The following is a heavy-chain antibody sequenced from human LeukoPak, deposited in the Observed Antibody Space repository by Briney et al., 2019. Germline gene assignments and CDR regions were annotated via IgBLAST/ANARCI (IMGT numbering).Heavy chain of an antibody. CDR3: ARGSSSSWYYYYYYMDV. D-gene: IGHD6-13*01. Sequence: GASVKVSCKASGYTFSGYYIHWVRQAPGQGLEWMGWINPNSGGTDYAQKFQGRVTMTRDMSISTAYMELSRLRSDDTAVYYCARGSSSSWYYYYYYMDVWGKGTTVTVSS. V-gene: IGHV1-2*02. CDR1: GYTFSGYY. J-gene: IGHJ6*03. CDR2: INPNSGGT.